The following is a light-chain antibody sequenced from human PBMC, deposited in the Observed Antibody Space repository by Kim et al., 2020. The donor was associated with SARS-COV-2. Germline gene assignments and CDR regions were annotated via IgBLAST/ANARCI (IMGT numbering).Light chain of an antibody. J-gene: IGKJ1*01. CDR3: QQRNNWPQT. V-gene: IGKV3-11*01. CDR1: QIVRHY. Sequence: LSPGERAPLSCRASQIVRHYLAWYQQKPGQAPSLLIYYASNRATAIPDRFTCSGSGTDFTLTIVSLEPEDCAVYFCQQRNNWPQTFGQGTKVDIK. CDR2: YAS.